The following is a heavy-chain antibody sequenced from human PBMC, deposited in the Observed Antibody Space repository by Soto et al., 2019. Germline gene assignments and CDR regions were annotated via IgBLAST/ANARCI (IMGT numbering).Heavy chain of an antibody. V-gene: IGHV1-18*01. J-gene: IGHJ5*02. D-gene: IGHD5-18*01. CDR1: GYTFTSYG. Sequence: ASVKVSCKASGYTFTSYGISWVRQAPGQGLEWMGWISAYNGNTNYAQKLQGRVTMTTDTSTSTAYMELRSLRSDDTAVYYCARDRLWLGTNWFDPWGQGTLVTVSS. CDR3: ARDRLWLGTNWFDP. CDR2: ISAYNGNT.